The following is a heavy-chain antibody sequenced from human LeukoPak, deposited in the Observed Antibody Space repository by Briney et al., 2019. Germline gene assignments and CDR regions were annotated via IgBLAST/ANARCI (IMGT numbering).Heavy chain of an antibody. J-gene: IGHJ4*02. CDR3: AKRIYGWYQIDY. CDR2: ITGPGEGA. D-gene: IGHD6-19*01. CDR1: GFTFSSYG. Sequence: GGSLRLSCAASGFTFSSYGMHWVRQAPGKGLEWVSAITGPGEGAFYADSVQGRFTISRDNYKNILYPQMNSLRADDTAVYFCAKRIYGWYQIDYWGQGTLVTVSS. V-gene: IGHV3-23*01.